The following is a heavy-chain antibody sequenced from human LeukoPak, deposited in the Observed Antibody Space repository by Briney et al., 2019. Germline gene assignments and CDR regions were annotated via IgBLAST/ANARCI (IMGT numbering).Heavy chain of an antibody. Sequence: GASVKVSCKASGYTFTGYYVHWVRQAPGQGLEWMGRINPNSGDTNYAQKFQGRVTMTRDTSTSTVYMELSSLRSEDTAVYYCARDLDGTPAMVRSYKGIVDYWGQGTRVTVSS. CDR1: GYTFTGYY. D-gene: IGHD1-26*01. CDR2: INPNSGDT. V-gene: IGHV1-2*06. CDR3: ARDLDGTPAMVRSYKGIVDY. J-gene: IGHJ4*02.